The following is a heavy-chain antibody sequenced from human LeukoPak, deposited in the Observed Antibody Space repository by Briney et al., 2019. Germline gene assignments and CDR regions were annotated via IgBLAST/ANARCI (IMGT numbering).Heavy chain of an antibody. D-gene: IGHD6-13*01. CDR2: IYYSGST. CDR1: GGSISSYY. Sequence: SETLSLTCTVSGGSISSYYWGWIRQPPGKGLEWLGYIYYSGSTNYNPSLKSRVTISVDTSKNQFSLKLSSVTAADTAVYYCARDRPTGYSSSWPYYFDYWGQGTLVTVSS. CDR3: ARDRPTGYSSSWPYYFDY. V-gene: IGHV4-59*01. J-gene: IGHJ4*02.